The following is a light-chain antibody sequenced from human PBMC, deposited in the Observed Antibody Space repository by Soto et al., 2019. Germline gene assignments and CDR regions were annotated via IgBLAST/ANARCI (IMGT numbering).Light chain of an antibody. CDR3: QQYGSSART. J-gene: IGKJ1*01. Sequence: MVLTQSPGTLSLSPGERATLSCRASKCFSSRYLALYQQKPGQAPRLVIHGTSSRATGIPDRFRGSGSGTDFTLNISRLEPEDFAVYYCQQYGSSARTFGQGTKVDIK. V-gene: IGKV3-20*01. CDR2: GTS. CDR1: KCFSSRY.